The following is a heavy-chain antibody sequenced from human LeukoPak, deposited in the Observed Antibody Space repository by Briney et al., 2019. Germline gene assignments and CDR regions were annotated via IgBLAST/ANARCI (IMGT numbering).Heavy chain of an antibody. Sequence: VASVKVSCKVSEYTLTELSMHWVRQAPGQGLEWMGWINPNSGGTNYAQKFQGRVTMTRDTSISTAYMELSRLRSDDTAVYYCASVEWELPYWGQGTLVTVSS. D-gene: IGHD1-26*01. CDR2: INPNSGGT. V-gene: IGHV1-2*02. CDR3: ASVEWELPY. J-gene: IGHJ4*02. CDR1: EYTLTELS.